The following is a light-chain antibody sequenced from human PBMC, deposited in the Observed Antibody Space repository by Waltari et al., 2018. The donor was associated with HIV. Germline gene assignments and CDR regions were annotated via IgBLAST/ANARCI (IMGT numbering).Light chain of an antibody. J-gene: IGLJ1*01. V-gene: IGLV3-21*02. CDR3: QVWDSSSDRYV. Sequence: SYVLTQPPSVSVAPGQTARITCEGNNIGSESVHWYQQKPGQAPVVVVYDDSDRPSGIPERFSGSNSGNTATLTVSRVEAGDEADYYCQVWDSSSDRYVFGTGTKVTVL. CDR1: NIGSES. CDR2: DDS.